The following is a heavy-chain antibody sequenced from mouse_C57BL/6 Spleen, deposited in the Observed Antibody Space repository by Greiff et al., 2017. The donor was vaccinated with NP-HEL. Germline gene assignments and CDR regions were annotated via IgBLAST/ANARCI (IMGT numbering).Heavy chain of an antibody. CDR3: ARGGLLWYFDV. Sequence: DVHLVESGGGLVKPGGSLKLSCAASGFTFSDYGMHWVRQAPEKGLEWVAYISSGSSTIYYADTVKGRFTISRDNAKNTLCLQMTSLRSEDTAMYYCARGGLLWYFDVWGTGTTVTVSS. V-gene: IGHV5-17*01. CDR2: ISSGSSTI. D-gene: IGHD1-1*01. J-gene: IGHJ1*03. CDR1: GFTFSDYG.